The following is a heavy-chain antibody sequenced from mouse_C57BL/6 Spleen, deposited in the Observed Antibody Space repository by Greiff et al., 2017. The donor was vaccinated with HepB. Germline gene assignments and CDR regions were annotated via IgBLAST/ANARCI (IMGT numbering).Heavy chain of an antibody. CDR1: GFTFSSYA. Sequence: EVQVVESGGGLVKPGGSLKLSCAASGFTFSSYAMSWVRQTPEERLEWVATISAGGSYTYYPDNVKGRFTISRDNAKNNLYLQMSHLKSEDTAMYYCARADGSGDAMDYWGQGTSVTVSS. CDR2: ISAGGSYT. D-gene: IGHD2-3*01. CDR3: ARADGSGDAMDY. J-gene: IGHJ4*01. V-gene: IGHV5-4*01.